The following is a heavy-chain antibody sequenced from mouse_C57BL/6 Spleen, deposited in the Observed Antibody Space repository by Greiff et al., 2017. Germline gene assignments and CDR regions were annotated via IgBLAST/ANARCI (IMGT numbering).Heavy chain of an antibody. V-gene: IGHV1-50*01. Sequence: QVQLQQPGAELVKPGASVKLSCKASGYTFTSYWMQWVKQRPGQGLEWIGEIDPSDSYTNYNQKFKGKAKLTVDTSSSTAYMQLSSLTSEDSAVYYCARGVFDYWGQGTTLTVSS. J-gene: IGHJ2*01. CDR3: ARGVFDY. CDR1: GYTFTSYW. CDR2: IDPSDSYT.